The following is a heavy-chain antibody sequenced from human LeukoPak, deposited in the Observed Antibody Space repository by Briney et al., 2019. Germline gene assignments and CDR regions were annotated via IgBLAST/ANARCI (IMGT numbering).Heavy chain of an antibody. CDR1: GFTFSSYG. V-gene: IGHV3-30*02. J-gene: IGHJ4*02. CDR2: ILYDGSNK. CDR3: ARGPRTSFDY. Sequence: RTGGSLRLSCAASGFTFSSYGMHWVRQAPGKGLEWVAFILYDGSNKYYAASVKGRFTISRDSAKNSLYLQMNGLRAEDTAIYYCARGPRTSFDYWGQGTLVTVSS. D-gene: IGHD1/OR15-1a*01.